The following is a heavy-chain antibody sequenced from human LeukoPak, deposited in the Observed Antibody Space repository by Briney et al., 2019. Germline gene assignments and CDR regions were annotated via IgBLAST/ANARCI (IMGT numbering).Heavy chain of an antibody. V-gene: IGHV4-31*03. Sequence: SETLSLTCTVSGGSISSGGYYWSWIRQRPGKGLEWIGYIYYSGSTYYNPSLKSRVTISVDTSKNQFSLKLSSVTAADTAVYYCAREYSSGYYYLDYWGQGTLVTVSS. CDR3: AREYSSGYYYLDY. J-gene: IGHJ4*02. CDR1: GGSISSGGYY. D-gene: IGHD3-22*01. CDR2: IYYSGST.